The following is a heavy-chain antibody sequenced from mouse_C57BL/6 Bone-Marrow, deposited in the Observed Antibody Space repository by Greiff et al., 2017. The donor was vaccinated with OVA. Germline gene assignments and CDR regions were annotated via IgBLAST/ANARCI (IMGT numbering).Heavy chain of an antibody. CDR1: GYTFTGYW. CDR3: ARPLYYYGSSYYWYFDV. D-gene: IGHD1-1*01. J-gene: IGHJ1*03. CDR2: ILPGSGST. Sequence: VKLQESGAELMKPGASVKLSCKATGYTFTGYWIEWVKQRPGHGLEWIGEILPGSGSTNYNEKFKGKATFTADTSSNTAYMQLSSLTTEDSAIYYCARPLYYYGSSYYWYFDVWGTGTTVTVSS. V-gene: IGHV1-9*01.